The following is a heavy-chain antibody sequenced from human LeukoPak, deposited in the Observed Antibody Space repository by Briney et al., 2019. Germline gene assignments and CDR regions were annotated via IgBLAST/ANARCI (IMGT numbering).Heavy chain of an antibody. Sequence: GGSLRLSCAASGFTFSSYGMHWVRQAPGKGLEWVAVISYDGSNKYYADSVKGRFTISRDNSKNTLYLQMNSLRAEDTAVYYCARDVGYDSSGLFDYWGQGTLVTVSS. V-gene: IGHV3-30*03. CDR3: ARDVGYDSSGLFDY. J-gene: IGHJ4*02. CDR1: GFTFSSYG. D-gene: IGHD3-22*01. CDR2: ISYDGSNK.